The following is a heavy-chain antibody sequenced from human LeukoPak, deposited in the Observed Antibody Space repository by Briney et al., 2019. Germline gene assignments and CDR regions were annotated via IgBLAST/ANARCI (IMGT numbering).Heavy chain of an antibody. J-gene: IGHJ4*02. V-gene: IGHV3-21*01. D-gene: IGHD5-12*01. CDR2: IGSVSSYM. CDR1: GSTVSSNY. Sequence: GGSLRLSCAASGSTVSSNYMAWVRQPPGKGLEWVSSIGSVSSYMYHADSVKGRFTISRDNAKNSLFLQMNSLRAEDTAVYYCARARGATFLSDYWGQGTLVTVSS. CDR3: ARARGATFLSDY.